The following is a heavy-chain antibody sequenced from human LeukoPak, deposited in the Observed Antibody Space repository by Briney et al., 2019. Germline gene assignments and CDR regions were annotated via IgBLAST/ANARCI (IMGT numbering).Heavy chain of an antibody. Sequence: GGSLRLSCAASGFTFSSMSWVRQAPGKGLEWVSTISGSGGYTYYADSVKGRFTISRDNSNNTLYLQMNSLRAEDTAVYYCAKNSRGRFGELWGQGTLVTVSS. CDR1: GFTFSS. CDR2: ISGSGGYT. J-gene: IGHJ4*02. CDR3: AKNSRGRFGEL. D-gene: IGHD3-10*01. V-gene: IGHV3-23*01.